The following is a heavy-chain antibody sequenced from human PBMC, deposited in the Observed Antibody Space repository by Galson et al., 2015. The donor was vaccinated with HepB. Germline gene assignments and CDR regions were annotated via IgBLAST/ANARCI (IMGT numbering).Heavy chain of an antibody. V-gene: IGHV4-38-2*02. CDR3: ARVSVNWFDP. Sequence: SETLSLTCSVSGYSISNGYYWGWVRQPPGKGLEWIGYVYHTGTTSYNPSLKSRVSMSVDTSRNRFSLNLSSVTAADAAIYYCARVSVNWFDPWGQGTLVLVAS. CDR1: GYSISNGYY. J-gene: IGHJ5*02. CDR2: VYHTGTT.